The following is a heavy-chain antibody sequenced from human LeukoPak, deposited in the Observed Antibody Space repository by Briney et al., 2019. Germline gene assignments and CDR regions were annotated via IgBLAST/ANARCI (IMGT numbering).Heavy chain of an antibody. V-gene: IGHV4-59*01. CDR3: ARVMYSSGWYGGKIFDY. J-gene: IGHJ4*02. Sequence: SETLSLTCTVSGGSISSYYWSWIRQPPGKGLEWIWYIYYSGSTNYNPSLKSRVTISVDTSKNQFSLKLSPVTAADTAVYYCARVMYSSGWYGGKIFDYWGQGTLVTVSS. CDR1: GGSISSYY. D-gene: IGHD6-19*01. CDR2: IYYSGST.